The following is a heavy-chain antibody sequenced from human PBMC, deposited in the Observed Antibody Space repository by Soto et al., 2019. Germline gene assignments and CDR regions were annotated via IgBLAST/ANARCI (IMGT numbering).Heavy chain of an antibody. Sequence: GGSLRLSCAASGFTFSSYAMNWVRQAPGKGLEWVSGINNSGGSTYYADSVKGRFTISRDNSRNTLYLQMNSLRAEDTALYYCAKGTGSGSFEPLDYWGQGTLVTVSS. CDR3: AKGTGSGSFEPLDY. CDR1: GFTFSSYA. J-gene: IGHJ4*02. D-gene: IGHD3-22*01. CDR2: INNSGGST. V-gene: IGHV3-23*01.